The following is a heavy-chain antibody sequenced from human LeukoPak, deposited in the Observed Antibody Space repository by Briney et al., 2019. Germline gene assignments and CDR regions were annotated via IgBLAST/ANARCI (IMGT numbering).Heavy chain of an antibody. J-gene: IGHJ4*02. CDR2: INPNSGGT. Sequence: ASVKVSCKASGYTFTGYYMHCVRQAPGQGLEWIAWINPNSGGTYYAQNFHDRITMTRDTSISTAYMELSRLRSDDTAIYYCARANALYCSSTSCLFDYWGQGTLVTVSS. V-gene: IGHV1-2*02. CDR1: GYTFTGYY. D-gene: IGHD2-2*01. CDR3: ARANALYCSSTSCLFDY.